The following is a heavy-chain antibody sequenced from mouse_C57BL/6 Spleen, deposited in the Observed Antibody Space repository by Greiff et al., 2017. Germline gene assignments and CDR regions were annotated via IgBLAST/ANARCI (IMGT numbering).Heavy chain of an antibody. CDR3: ARGRNYGSSLFAY. CDR1: GYTFTSYW. D-gene: IGHD1-1*01. V-gene: IGHV1-64*01. CDR2: IHPNSGST. Sequence: QVQLKQPGAELVKPGASVKLSCKASGYTFTSYWMHWVKQRPGQGLEWIGMIHPNSGSTNYNEKFKSKATLTVDQSSSTAYMQLSSLTSEDSAVYYCARGRNYGSSLFAYWGQGTLVTVSA. J-gene: IGHJ3*01.